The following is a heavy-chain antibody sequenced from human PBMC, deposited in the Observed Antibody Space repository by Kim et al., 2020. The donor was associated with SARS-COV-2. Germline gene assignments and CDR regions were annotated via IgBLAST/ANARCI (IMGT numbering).Heavy chain of an antibody. J-gene: IGHJ6*02. V-gene: IGHV3-30*04. CDR3: ARDLQGYCSSTSCYGIGYYYYYGMDV. Sequence: GGSLRLSCAASGFTFSSYALHWVRQAPGKGLEWVTFISYDGSNKYYADSVKGRFTISRDNSKNTLYLQMNSLRTEDTAVYYCARDLQGYCSSTSCYGIGYYYYYGMDVWGQGTTVTVSS. CDR2: ISYDGSNK. D-gene: IGHD2-2*01. CDR1: GFTFSSYA.